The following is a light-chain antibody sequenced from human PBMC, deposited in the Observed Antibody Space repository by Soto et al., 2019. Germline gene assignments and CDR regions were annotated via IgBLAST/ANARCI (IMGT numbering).Light chain of an antibody. J-gene: IGKJ1*01. Sequence: DIPMTQSPSTLSASVGDRVTITCRASQSISSWLAWYQQKPGKAPKLLIYDASSLESGVPSRFSGSGSGTEFTLTISGLQPDDFATYYCLLDYAYFWAFGQGTKVEIK. V-gene: IGKV1-5*01. CDR1: QSISSW. CDR3: LLDYAYFWA. CDR2: DAS.